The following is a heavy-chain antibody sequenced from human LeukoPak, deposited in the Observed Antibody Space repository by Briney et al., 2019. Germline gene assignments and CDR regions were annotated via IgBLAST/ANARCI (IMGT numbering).Heavy chain of an antibody. J-gene: IGHJ6*03. CDR3: ARDRVFTVTTTRPNYYYYYYMDV. V-gene: IGHV4-34*01. CDR1: GGSFSGYY. Sequence: SETLSLTCAVYGGSFSGYYWSWIRQPPGKGLEWIGEINHSGSTNYNPSLKSRVTISVDTSKNQFSLKLSSVTAADTAVYYCARDRVFTVTTTRPNYYYYYYMDVWGKGTTVTVSS. CDR2: INHSGST. D-gene: IGHD4-11*01.